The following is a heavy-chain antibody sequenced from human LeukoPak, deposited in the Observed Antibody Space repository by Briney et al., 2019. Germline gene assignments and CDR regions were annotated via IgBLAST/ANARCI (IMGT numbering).Heavy chain of an antibody. V-gene: IGHV4-34*01. CDR3: ARGPDSSSRHGADWFDP. J-gene: IGHJ5*02. D-gene: IGHD6-13*01. CDR2: INHSGST. Sequence: PSETLSLTCAVYGGSFSGYYWSWIRQPPGKGLEWIGEINHSGSTNYNPSLKCRVTISVDTSKNQFSLKLSSVTAADTAVYYCARGPDSSSRHGADWFDPWGQGTLVTVSS. CDR1: GGSFSGYY.